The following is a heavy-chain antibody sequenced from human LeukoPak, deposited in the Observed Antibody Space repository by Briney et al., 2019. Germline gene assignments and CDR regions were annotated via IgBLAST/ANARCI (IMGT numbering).Heavy chain of an antibody. CDR2: ISYDGSNK. J-gene: IGHJ4*02. CDR3: AKWKTMAYYDY. V-gene: IGHV3-30*18. CDR1: GFTFSTFG. D-gene: IGHD4/OR15-4a*01. Sequence: QPGRSLRLSCAASGFTFSTFGMHWVRQAPGKGLEWVAVISYDGSNKYYADSVKGRFTISRDNSKNTLYLQMNSLRAEDTAVYYCAKWKTMAYYDYWGQGTLVTVSS.